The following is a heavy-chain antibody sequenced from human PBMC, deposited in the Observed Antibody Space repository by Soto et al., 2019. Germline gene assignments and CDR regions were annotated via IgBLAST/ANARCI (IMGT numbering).Heavy chain of an antibody. Sequence: QVQLQESGPGLVKPSGTLSLTCAVSGGSISSSNWWSWVRQPPGKGLEWIGEIYHSGSTNYNPSLKSRVTIAVDKSKNQFSLRLSSVTAADTAVYYCARLGASGIAVAGTDYWGQGTLVTVSS. D-gene: IGHD6-19*01. V-gene: IGHV4-4*02. CDR1: GGSISSSNW. CDR2: IYHSGST. CDR3: ARLGASGIAVAGTDY. J-gene: IGHJ4*02.